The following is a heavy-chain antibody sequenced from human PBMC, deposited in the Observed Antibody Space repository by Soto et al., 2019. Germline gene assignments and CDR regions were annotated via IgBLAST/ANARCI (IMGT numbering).Heavy chain of an antibody. J-gene: IGHJ5*02. CDR1: GGTFSNYA. CDR3: ARYPNSLNNWFDP. V-gene: IGHV1-69*06. D-gene: IGHD3-9*01. CDR2: ITPIFDTT. Sequence: QIHLVQSGAEVKKPGSSVKISCKASGGTFSNYAISWVRQAPGQGLEWMGGITPIFDTTNYAQKFQGRPTINADTSTSTAYMELSGLRSDDTAIYFCARYPNSLNNWFDPWGQGTLVTVSS.